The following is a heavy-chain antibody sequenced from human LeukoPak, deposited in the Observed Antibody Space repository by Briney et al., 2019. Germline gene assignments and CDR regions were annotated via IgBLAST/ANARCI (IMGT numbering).Heavy chain of an antibody. J-gene: IGHJ5*02. D-gene: IGHD6-13*01. CDR1: GFTFSTFA. V-gene: IGHV3-23*01. CDR3: ARARGYSSSP. Sequence: GGSLRLSCAASGFTFSTFAMIWVRQSPGKGLEWVSSIFPSGGEIHYADSVRGRFTISRDNSKSTLSLQMNSLRAEDTAVYYCARARGYSSSPWGQGTLVTVSS. CDR2: IFPSGGEI.